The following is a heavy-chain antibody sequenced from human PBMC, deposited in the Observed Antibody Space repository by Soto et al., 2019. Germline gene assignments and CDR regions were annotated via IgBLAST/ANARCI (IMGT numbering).Heavy chain of an antibody. CDR3: AKDRYCSSYSCQTFDH. D-gene: IGHD2-2*01. Sequence: HPGGSLRLSCVTSGFSFSDYAMSWVRQAPGKGLEWVSVISGGSGTTYYAGSVKGRFTTYRDNSKNTLYLYMNSLTAEDTAVYYCAKDRYCSSYSCQTFDHWGQGTLVTVSS. V-gene: IGHV3-23*01. CDR2: ISGGSGTT. J-gene: IGHJ4*02. CDR1: GFSFSDYA.